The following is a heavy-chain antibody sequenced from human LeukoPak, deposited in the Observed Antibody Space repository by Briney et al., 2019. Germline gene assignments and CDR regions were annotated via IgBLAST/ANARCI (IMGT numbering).Heavy chain of an antibody. J-gene: IGHJ6*03. CDR2: ISSSGSTI. CDR3: AFNYYYYMDV. CDR1: GFTFSSYE. Sequence: PGGSLRLSCAASGFTFSSYEMNWVRQAPGKGLEWVSYISSSGSTIYYADSVKGRFTISRDNAKNTLYLQMNSLRAEDTAVYYCAFNYYYYMDVWGKGTTVTISS. V-gene: IGHV3-48*03.